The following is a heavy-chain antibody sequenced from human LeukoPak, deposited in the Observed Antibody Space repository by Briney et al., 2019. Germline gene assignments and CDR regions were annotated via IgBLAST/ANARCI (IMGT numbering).Heavy chain of an antibody. CDR2: ISAYNGKT. Sequence: GASVKVSCKASGYTFTRYGVSWVRQAPGQGPEWMGWISAYNGKTNYAQKYQGRVTMTTDTSTSTAYMELRSLRSDDTAVHYCARKIQSYDSSGYFDYWGQGTLVTVSS. CDR3: ARKIQSYDSSGYFDY. CDR1: GYTFTRYG. V-gene: IGHV1-18*04. J-gene: IGHJ4*02. D-gene: IGHD3-22*01.